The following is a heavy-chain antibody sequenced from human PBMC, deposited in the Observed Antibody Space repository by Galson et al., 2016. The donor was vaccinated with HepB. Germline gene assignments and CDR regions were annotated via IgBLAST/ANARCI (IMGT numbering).Heavy chain of an antibody. Sequence: SLRLSCAASGFTLSNYGMHWVRQAPGKGLEWVAVIWFDGFSKYYADSVKGRFTISRDSSKNTLFLQMTSLRAEGTAVYYCATGRELLEYDAFDIWGQGTMVIVSS. V-gene: IGHV3-33*01. CDR3: ATGRELLEYDAFDI. J-gene: IGHJ3*02. D-gene: IGHD3-10*01. CDR2: IWFDGFSK. CDR1: GFTLSNYG.